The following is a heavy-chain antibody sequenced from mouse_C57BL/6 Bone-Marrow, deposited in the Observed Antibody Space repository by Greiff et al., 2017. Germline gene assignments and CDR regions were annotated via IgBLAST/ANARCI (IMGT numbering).Heavy chain of an antibody. D-gene: IGHD1-1*01. V-gene: IGHV1-26*01. Sequence: EVHLVESGPELVKPGASVKISCKASGYTFTDYYMNWVKQSHGKSLEWIGDINPNNGGTSYNQKFKGKATLTVDKSSSTAYMELRSLTSEDSAVYYCARYGVATDWYFDVWGTGTTVTVSS. J-gene: IGHJ1*03. CDR3: ARYGVATDWYFDV. CDR1: GYTFTDYY. CDR2: INPNNGGT.